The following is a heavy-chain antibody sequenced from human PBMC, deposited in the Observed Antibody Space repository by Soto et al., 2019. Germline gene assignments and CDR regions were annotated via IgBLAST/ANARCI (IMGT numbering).Heavy chain of an antibody. CDR2: ISSSGGST. J-gene: IGHJ4*03. D-gene: IGHD5-18*01. V-gene: IGHV3-23*01. Sequence: PGGSLRLSCAASGFTFSSYAMSWVRQAPGKGLEWVSVISSSGGSTYYADSVKGRFTISRDNSKNTLYLQINCLRAEDTAVYYCARSGYSYGSFDYWGQATMVTVSS. CDR1: GFTFSSYA. CDR3: ARSGYSYGSFDY.